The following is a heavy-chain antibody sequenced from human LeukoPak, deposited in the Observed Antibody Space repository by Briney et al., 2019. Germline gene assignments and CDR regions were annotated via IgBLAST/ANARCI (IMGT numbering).Heavy chain of an antibody. V-gene: IGHV3-23*01. CDR1: GFTFTNYA. Sequence: PGGSLRLSCAASGFTFTNYAMTWVRQAPGKGLEWVSSISASGVMTYYADSVKGRFTVSRDNAKNTLYLQMNSLRAEDTAVYYCAALDHGHDYWGQGTLVTVSS. J-gene: IGHJ4*02. CDR3: AALDHGHDY. CDR2: ISASGVMT.